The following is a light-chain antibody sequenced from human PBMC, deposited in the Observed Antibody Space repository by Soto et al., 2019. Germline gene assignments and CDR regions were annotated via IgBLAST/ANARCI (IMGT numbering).Light chain of an antibody. Sequence: IVMTPSPLNQHLTCGEPTGVYWSASSSVSSSYLAWYQQKPGLAPRLLIYDASSSATGIPDRFSGSGSGTDFTLTISSLEPEDFAVYYCQQYGSSPITFGQGTRLEI. V-gene: IGKV3D-20*01. CDR3: QQYGSSPIT. CDR2: DAS. CDR1: SSVSSSY. J-gene: IGKJ5*01.